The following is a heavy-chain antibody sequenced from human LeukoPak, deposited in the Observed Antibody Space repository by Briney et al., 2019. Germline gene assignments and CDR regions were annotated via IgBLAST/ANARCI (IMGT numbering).Heavy chain of an antibody. Sequence: GGSLRLSCAASGFTFSSYGMHWVRQAPGEGLEWVSVFYGGVSTYYADSVKGRFTISRDNSKNTLYLQMNSLRAEDTAVYYCASNFDVRGYYPQYWGQGTLVTVSS. V-gene: IGHV3-NL1*01. D-gene: IGHD3-22*01. J-gene: IGHJ4*02. CDR1: GFTFSSYG. CDR3: ASNFDVRGYYPQY. CDR2: FYGGVST.